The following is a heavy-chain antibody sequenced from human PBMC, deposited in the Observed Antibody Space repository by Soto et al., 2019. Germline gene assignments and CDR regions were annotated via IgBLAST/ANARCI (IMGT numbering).Heavy chain of an antibody. Sequence: QLQLQESGAGLVKPSQTLSLTCAVSGDSISSGGYSWSWIRQPPGKGLEWIGYIYHSGNTYYNPSLNSRVTISVDRSKNQFSLKLSSVTAADTAVYYCARALAMYSSSWGGRNHWFDHWGQGTLVTVSS. CDR1: GDSISSGGYS. V-gene: IGHV4-30-2*01. J-gene: IGHJ5*02. CDR3: ARALAMYSSSWGGRNHWFDH. D-gene: IGHD6-13*01. CDR2: IYHSGNT.